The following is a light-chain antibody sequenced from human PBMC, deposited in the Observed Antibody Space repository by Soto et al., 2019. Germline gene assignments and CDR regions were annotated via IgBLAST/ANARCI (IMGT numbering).Light chain of an antibody. Sequence: EFVLTQSPGTLSLSPGERATLSCRASQSISSSFLAWYQQKPGQAPRLLNYGASSRGSGIPDRFSGSGSGTDFPLTISRLESEYFAVYYCQHDGSSPPFTCGRGDKVDIK. CDR2: GAS. V-gene: IGKV3-20*01. J-gene: IGKJ4*01. CDR1: QSISSSF. CDR3: QHDGSSPPFT.